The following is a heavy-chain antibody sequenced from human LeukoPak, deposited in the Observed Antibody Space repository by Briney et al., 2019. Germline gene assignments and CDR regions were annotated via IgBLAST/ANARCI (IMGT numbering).Heavy chain of an antibody. CDR1: GFTFSSYE. D-gene: IGHD6-13*01. V-gene: IGHV3-48*03. CDR2: ISNGDGTI. J-gene: IGHJ3*02. Sequence: GGSLRLSCAASGFTFSSYEMNWVRQAPGKGLEWVSYISNGDGTIKYADSVKGRFTISRDNAKNSLYLQMNGLRVEDTAVYYCARVGYSRSWHSGSAFDIWGQGTMVTVSS. CDR3: ARVGYSRSWHSGSAFDI.